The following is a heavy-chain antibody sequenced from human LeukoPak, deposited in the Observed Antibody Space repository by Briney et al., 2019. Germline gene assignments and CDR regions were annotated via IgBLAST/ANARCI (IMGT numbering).Heavy chain of an antibody. Sequence: ASVKVSCKASGYTFTSYGISWVRQAPGQGLEWMGWISAYNGNTNYAQKLQGRVTMTTDTSTSTAYMELRSLRSDDTAVYYCARGCRYGSARCWFDPWGQGTLATVSS. CDR2: ISAYNGNT. J-gene: IGHJ5*02. V-gene: IGHV1-18*01. D-gene: IGHD3-10*01. CDR1: GYTFTSYG. CDR3: ARGCRYGSARCWFDP.